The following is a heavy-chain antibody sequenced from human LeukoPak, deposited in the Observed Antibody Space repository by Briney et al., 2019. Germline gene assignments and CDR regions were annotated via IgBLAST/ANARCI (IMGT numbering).Heavy chain of an antibody. V-gene: IGHV1-2*04. CDR3: AREYSSGWYGFWH. D-gene: IGHD6-19*01. CDR2: INPNSGGT. Sequence: GASVKVSCKASGYTFTGYYMHWVRQAPGQGLEWMGWINPNSGGTNYAQKFQGWVTMTRDTSISTAYMELSRLRSDDTAVYYCAREYSSGWYGFWHWGQGTLVTVSS. CDR1: GYTFTGYY. J-gene: IGHJ1*01.